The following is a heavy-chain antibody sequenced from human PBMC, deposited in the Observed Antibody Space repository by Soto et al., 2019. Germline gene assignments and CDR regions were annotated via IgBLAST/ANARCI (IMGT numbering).Heavy chain of an antibody. CDR1: GFTFSNAW. J-gene: IGHJ4*02. Sequence: GGSLRLSCAASGFTFSNAWMSWVRQAPGKGLEWVGRIKSKTDGGTTDYAAPVKGRFTISRDDSKNTLYLQMNSLKTEDTAVYYCTTDNGVSQGHFDYWGQGTLVTVSS. CDR3: TTDNGVSQGHFDY. V-gene: IGHV3-15*01. CDR2: IKSKTDGGTT. D-gene: IGHD2-8*01.